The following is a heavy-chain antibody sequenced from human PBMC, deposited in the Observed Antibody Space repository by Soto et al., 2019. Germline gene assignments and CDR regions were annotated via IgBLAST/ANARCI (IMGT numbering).Heavy chain of an antibody. CDR1: GGTFSSYA. J-gene: IGHJ6*02. D-gene: IGHD2-2*01. Sequence: GASVKVSCKASGGTFSSYAISWVRQAPGQGLEWMGGIIPIFGTANYAQKFQGRVTITADESTSTAYMELSSLRSEDTAVYYCASYPTLTVVPAAMDVWGQGTTVTVSS. CDR2: IIPIFGTA. CDR3: ASYPTLTVVPAAMDV. V-gene: IGHV1-69*13.